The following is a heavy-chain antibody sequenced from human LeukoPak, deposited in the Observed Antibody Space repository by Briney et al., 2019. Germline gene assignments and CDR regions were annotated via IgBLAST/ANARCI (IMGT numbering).Heavy chain of an antibody. CDR3: ARGQQQYYFDY. Sequence: GSLRLSCAASGFAFSYYWMSWIRQPPGKGLEWIGYIYYNGSTNYNPSLKSRVTISVDTSKNQFSLKLSSVTAADTAVYYCARGQQQYYFDYWGQGTLVTVSS. CDR1: GFAFSYYW. D-gene: IGHD4-11*01. J-gene: IGHJ4*02. CDR2: IYYNGST. V-gene: IGHV4-59*01.